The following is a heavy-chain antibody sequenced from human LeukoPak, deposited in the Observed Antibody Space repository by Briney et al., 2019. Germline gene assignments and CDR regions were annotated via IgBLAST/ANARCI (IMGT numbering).Heavy chain of an antibody. D-gene: IGHD2-2*01. CDR3: AKEASGCSSTSCYPFDY. V-gene: IGHV3-23*01. J-gene: IGHJ4*02. CDR1: GFTFSSHA. CDR2: ITGSGVGT. Sequence: GGSLRLSCAASGFTFSSHAMSWVRQAPGKGLEWVSGITGSGVGTYYADSVKGRFTISRDNSKNTLYLQMNSLRAEDTAVYYCAKEASGCSSTSCYPFDYWGQGTLVTVSS.